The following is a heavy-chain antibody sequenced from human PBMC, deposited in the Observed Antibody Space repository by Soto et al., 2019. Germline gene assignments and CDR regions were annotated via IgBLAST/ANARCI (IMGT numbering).Heavy chain of an antibody. CDR1: GGSISSGGHY. D-gene: IGHD1-7*01. V-gene: IGHV4-30-4*01. Sequence: PSETLSLTCTVSGGSISSGGHYWSWIRQPPGKGLELIGYIYYSGSTYNNPSLKSRVTMSLDTSKNQFSLKLSSVTAADTAVYYCASTNIKAITGTTSGYWGRGTLVTVSS. CDR3: ASTNIKAITGTTSGY. J-gene: IGHJ4*02. CDR2: IYYSGST.